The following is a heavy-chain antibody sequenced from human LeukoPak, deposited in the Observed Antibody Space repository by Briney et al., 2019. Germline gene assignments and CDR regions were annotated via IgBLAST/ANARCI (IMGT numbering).Heavy chain of an antibody. Sequence: PSEXLSLTCAVYGGSFSGDYWRWVRQPPGKGLEGIGEINHSGSTKYNPWITRRGNISVETTKKQFSLKLSSVTAADTAVYYCARGKVGPALFQHWGQGTLVTVSS. J-gene: IGHJ1*01. CDR2: INHSGST. CDR3: ARGKVGPALFQH. V-gene: IGHV4-34*01. CDR1: GGSFSGDY.